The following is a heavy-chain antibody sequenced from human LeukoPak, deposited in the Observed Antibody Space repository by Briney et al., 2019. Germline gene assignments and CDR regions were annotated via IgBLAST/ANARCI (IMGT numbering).Heavy chain of an antibody. D-gene: IGHD3-10*01. CDR3: ARFGAPSYYGSGSYYNL. CDR1: GDSVSSNSAA. V-gene: IGHV6-1*01. CDR2: TYYRSKWYN. Sequence: SQTLSLTCAISGDSVSSNSAAWNWIRQSPSRGLEWLGRTYYRSKWYNDYAVSVKSRITINPDTSKNQFSLQLNSVTPEDTAVYYCARFGAPSYYGSGSYYNLWGQGTLVTVSS. J-gene: IGHJ4*02.